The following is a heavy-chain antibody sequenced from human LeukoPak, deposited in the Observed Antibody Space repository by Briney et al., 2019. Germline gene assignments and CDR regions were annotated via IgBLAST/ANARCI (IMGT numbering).Heavy chain of an antibody. J-gene: IGHJ5*02. Sequence: PGGSLRLSCAASGFIFSGYTMNWVRQAPGKGLEWVSSISSSSSYIYYADSLKGRFTISRDNAKNSLYLQMNSLRAEDTAFYYCARVGDYSPRGWFDPWGQGTLVTVSS. CDR2: ISSSSSYI. CDR3: ARVGDYSPRGWFDP. V-gene: IGHV3-21*04. CDR1: GFIFSGYT. D-gene: IGHD4-11*01.